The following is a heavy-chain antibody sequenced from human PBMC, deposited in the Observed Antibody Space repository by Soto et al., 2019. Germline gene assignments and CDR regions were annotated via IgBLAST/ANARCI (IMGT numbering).Heavy chain of an antibody. CDR2: IDPSDSYT. Sequence: GESLKISCKGSGYSFTRYWISWVRQMPGKGLELMGRIDPSDSYTNYGPSFQGHVTISADKSTTTAYLQWTSLEASDTAIYFCVRLVVPTAPKDVWGQGTAVTVSS. D-gene: IGHD2-21*01. CDR3: VRLVVPTAPKDV. J-gene: IGHJ6*02. V-gene: IGHV5-10-1*01. CDR1: GYSFTRYW.